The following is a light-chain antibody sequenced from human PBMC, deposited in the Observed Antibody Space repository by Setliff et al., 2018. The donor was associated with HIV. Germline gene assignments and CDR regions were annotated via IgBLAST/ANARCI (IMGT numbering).Light chain of an antibody. CDR2: DVN. J-gene: IGLJ1*01. CDR1: SSDVADYNY. V-gene: IGLV2-11*01. CDR3: SSYTNISTYI. Sequence: QSVLTQPRSVSGSPGQSVTISCTGTSSDVADYNYVSWYQHHPGKAPKLLIYDVNKRPSGVPDRFSGSKSGNTASLTISGLQAAHEADYYCSSYTNISTYIFGSGTKVTVL.